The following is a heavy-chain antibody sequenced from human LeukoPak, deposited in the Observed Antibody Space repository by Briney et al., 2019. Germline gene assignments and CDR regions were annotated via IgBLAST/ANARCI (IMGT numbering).Heavy chain of an antibody. CDR2: INTNTGNP. J-gene: IGHJ3*02. Sequence: ASVKVSCKASGYTFTNYAVNWVRQAPGQGLEWMGWINTNTGNPTYAQGFPGRFVFSLDTSVSTAYLQISNLKAEDTAVYYCARQGNDAFDIWGQGTLVTVSS. CDR1: GYTFTNYA. CDR3: ARQGNDAFDI. D-gene: IGHD4-23*01. V-gene: IGHV7-4-1*02.